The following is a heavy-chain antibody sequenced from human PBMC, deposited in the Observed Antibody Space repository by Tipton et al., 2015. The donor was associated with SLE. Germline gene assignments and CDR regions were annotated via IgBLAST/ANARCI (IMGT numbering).Heavy chain of an antibody. Sequence: LRLSCTVSGGSISSYYWSWIRQSPGKGLEWIGYIYTSGSTNYNPSLKSRVTISADTSKNQFSLKLSSVTAADTAVYYCARGDILTGYQFDYWGQGTLVTVSS. CDR1: GGSISSYY. D-gene: IGHD3-9*01. J-gene: IGHJ4*02. CDR2: IYTSGST. CDR3: ARGDILTGYQFDY. V-gene: IGHV4-4*08.